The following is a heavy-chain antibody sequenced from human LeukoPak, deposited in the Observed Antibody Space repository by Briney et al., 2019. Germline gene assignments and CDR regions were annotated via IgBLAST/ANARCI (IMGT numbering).Heavy chain of an antibody. CDR2: INSDGSST. CDR1: GFTFSSYW. CDR3: ARGPYYGSGSLDY. Sequence: GGSLRLSCAASGFTFSSYWMHWVRQAPGKGLVWVSRINSDGSSTSYADSVKGRFTISRDNAENTLYLQMNSLRAEDTAVYYCARGPYYGSGSLDYWGQGTLVTVSS. D-gene: IGHD3-10*01. V-gene: IGHV3-74*01. J-gene: IGHJ4*02.